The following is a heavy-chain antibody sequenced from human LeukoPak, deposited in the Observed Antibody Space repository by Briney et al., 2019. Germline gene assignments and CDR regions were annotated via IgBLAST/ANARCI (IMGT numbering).Heavy chain of an antibody. Sequence: SETLSLTCTVSGGSISSYYWSWIRQPPGKGLEWIGYIYTSGSTNYNPSLKSRVTISVDTSNNQFSLRLTSVTASDTAVYYCARTGEYSGSGPSWAFDIWGQGTMVTVSS. CDR2: IYTSGST. D-gene: IGHD3-10*01. V-gene: IGHV4-4*09. CDR3: ARTGEYSGSGPSWAFDI. CDR1: GGSISSYY. J-gene: IGHJ3*02.